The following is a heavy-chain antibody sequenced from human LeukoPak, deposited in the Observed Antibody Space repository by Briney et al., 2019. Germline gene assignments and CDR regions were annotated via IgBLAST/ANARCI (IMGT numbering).Heavy chain of an antibody. V-gene: IGHV4-39*07. J-gene: IGHJ4*02. Sequence: SETLSLTCTVSGGSISGSSYYWGWIRQPPGKGLEWIGRIYYSGSTYYNPSLKSRVTISVDTSKNQFSLNLSSVTAANTAVYYCARVTVTTSFVVYWGQGALVT. CDR3: ARVTVTTSFVVY. D-gene: IGHD4-11*01. CDR2: IYYSGST. CDR1: GGSISGSSYY.